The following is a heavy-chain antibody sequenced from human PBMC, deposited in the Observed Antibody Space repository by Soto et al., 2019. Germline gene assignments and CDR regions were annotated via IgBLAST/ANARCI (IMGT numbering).Heavy chain of an antibody. V-gene: IGHV1-46*01. D-gene: IGHD2-21*02. CDR2: INPSGGRT. CDR3: ARGPSCGGDCYLFDY. Sequence: QVLLVQSGAEVTRPGASVKVSCKASGYTFTSYYMHWVRQAPGQGLEWMAMINPSGGRTKYAQIFQGRVTLTRDTSTCTVDMELSSLPSEDTAIYYCARGPSCGGDCYLFDYWGQGTQVTVSS. CDR1: GYTFTSYY. J-gene: IGHJ4*02.